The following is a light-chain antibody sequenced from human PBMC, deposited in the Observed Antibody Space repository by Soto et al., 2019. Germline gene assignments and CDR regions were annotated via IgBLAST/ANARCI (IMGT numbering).Light chain of an antibody. J-gene: IGLJ7*01. CDR2: EVT. V-gene: IGLV2-8*01. CDR1: GSDVGGYNY. Sequence: QSALTQPPSASGSPGQSVTISCTGTGSDVGGYNYVSWYQQHPGKAPKLIIYEVTERPSGVPDRFSGSKSANTASLTVSGLQAEDEAEYYCSSDAGYNYAVFGGGTQLTVL. CDR3: SSDAGYNYAV.